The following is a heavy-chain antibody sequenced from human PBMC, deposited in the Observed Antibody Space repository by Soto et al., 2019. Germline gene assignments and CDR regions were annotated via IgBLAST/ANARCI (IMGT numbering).Heavy chain of an antibody. CDR3: ARGVGSRSYYNQYNWLDC. D-gene: IGHD3-10*01. CDR2: INVYNGNT. Sequence: ASVKVSCKASGYTFTNYGISWVRQAPGQGLEWMGWINVYNGNTKYAQKVQGRVTMTTDTSTSTAYMELRSLRSDDTAVYYCARGVGSRSYYNQYNWLDCWGQGTQVTVSS. J-gene: IGHJ5*01. V-gene: IGHV1-18*01. CDR1: GYTFTNYG.